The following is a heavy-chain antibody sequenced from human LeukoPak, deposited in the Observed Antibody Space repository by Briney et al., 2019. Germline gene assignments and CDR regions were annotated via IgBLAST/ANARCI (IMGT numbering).Heavy chain of an antibody. J-gene: IGHJ5*02. CDR1: GGSINSNTYY. V-gene: IGHV4-39*01. CDR2: IYHTGIT. CDR3: ARHPYGLVRGSWLDP. D-gene: IGHD3-10*01. Sequence: NTSETLSLTCTVSGGSINSNTYYWVWIRQPPGKGLEWIGSIYHTGITNYNPSLKSRVTMSMDTSKNQFSLRLSSVTAADTAVYFCARHPYGLVRGSWLDPWGQGTLITVSS.